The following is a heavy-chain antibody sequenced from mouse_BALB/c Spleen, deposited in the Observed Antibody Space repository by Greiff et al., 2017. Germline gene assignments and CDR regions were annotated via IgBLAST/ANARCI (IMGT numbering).Heavy chain of an antibody. CDR1: GYTFTSYN. CDR3: ARSDGSSYNY. Sequence: QVQLQQPRAELVKPGASVKMSCKASGYTFTSYNMHWVKQTPGQGLEWIGAIYPGNGDTSYNQKFKGKATLTADKSSSTAYMQLSSLTSEDSAVYYCARSDGSSYNYWGQGTTLTVSS. J-gene: IGHJ2*01. D-gene: IGHD1-1*01. V-gene: IGHV1-12*01. CDR2: IYPGNGDT.